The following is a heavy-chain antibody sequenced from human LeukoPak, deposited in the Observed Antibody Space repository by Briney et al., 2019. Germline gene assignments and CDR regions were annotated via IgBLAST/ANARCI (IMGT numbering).Heavy chain of an antibody. D-gene: IGHD3-9*01. CDR1: GFTFSNAW. CDR2: IKSKTDGGTT. V-gene: IGHV3-15*01. Sequence: GGSLRLSCAASGFTFSNAWMSWVRQAPGKGLEWVGRIKSKTDGGTTDYAAPVKGRFTISRDDSKNTLYLQMNSLKTEDTAVYYCTAPYYDILTGHYASDAFDIWRQGTMVTVSP. J-gene: IGHJ3*02. CDR3: TAPYYDILTGHYASDAFDI.